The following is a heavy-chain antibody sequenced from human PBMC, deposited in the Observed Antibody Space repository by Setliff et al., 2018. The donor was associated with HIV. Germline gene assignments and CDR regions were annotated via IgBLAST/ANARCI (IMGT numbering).Heavy chain of an antibody. CDR2: IYYSGST. CDR3: ARRDFYGSGSYYSPFDY. V-gene: IGHV4-39*01. CDR1: GGSISSSSYY. J-gene: IGHJ4*02. D-gene: IGHD3-10*01. Sequence: ETLSLTCTVSGGSISSSSYYWGWIRQPPGKGLEWIGNIYYSGSTYYNPSLKSRVTISIRTSKNQFSLKLSSVTAADTAVYYCARRDFYGSGSYYSPFDYWGQGTLVTVSS.